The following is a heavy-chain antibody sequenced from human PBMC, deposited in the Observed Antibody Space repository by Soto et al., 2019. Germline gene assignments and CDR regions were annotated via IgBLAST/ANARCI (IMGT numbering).Heavy chain of an antibody. CDR2: IYSFGNT. CDR3: ARVMGDRSANFSSFDL. D-gene: IGHD2-21*01. V-gene: IGHV4-31*03. CDR1: GGSVSSGAFY. Sequence: QVQLQESGPGLVKPSQTLSLTCSVSGGSVSSGAFYWGWIRQSPGKGLECLGYIYSFGNTFYNPSLKCRVTISFDTSKYHFSLRLTSVIAAYSAIYYCARVMGDRSANFSSFDLWGQGTLVIVSS. J-gene: IGHJ5*02.